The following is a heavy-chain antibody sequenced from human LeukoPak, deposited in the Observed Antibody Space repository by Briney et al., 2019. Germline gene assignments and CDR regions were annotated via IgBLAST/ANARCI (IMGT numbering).Heavy chain of an antibody. Sequence: GGSLRLSCAASGFTFSSYAMSWVRQAPGKGLEYVSAISSNGGSTYYANSVKGRFTISRDNSKNTLYLQMGSLGAEDMAVYYCARIGIAVAGDPDYWGQGTLVTVSS. CDR2: ISSNGGST. D-gene: IGHD6-19*01. J-gene: IGHJ4*02. CDR3: ARIGIAVAGDPDY. CDR1: GFTFSSYA. V-gene: IGHV3-64*01.